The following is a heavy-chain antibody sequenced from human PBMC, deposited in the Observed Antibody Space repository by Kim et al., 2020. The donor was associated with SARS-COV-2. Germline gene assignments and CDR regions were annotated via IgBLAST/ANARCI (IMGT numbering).Heavy chain of an antibody. CDR2: INTNTGNP. V-gene: IGHV7-4-1*02. CDR1: GYTFTSYA. J-gene: IGHJ4*02. Sequence: ASVKVSCKASGYTFTSYAMNWVRQAPGQRLEWMGWINTNTGNPTYAQRFTGRFVFSLDTSVSTAYLQISSLKAEDTAVYYCARDLSIFMVRGVIGYWGQGTLVTVSS. CDR3: ARDLSIFMVRGVIGY. D-gene: IGHD3-10*01.